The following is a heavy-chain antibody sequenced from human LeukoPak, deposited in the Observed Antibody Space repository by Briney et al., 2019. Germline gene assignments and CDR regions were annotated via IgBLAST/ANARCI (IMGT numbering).Heavy chain of an antibody. CDR1: GGSISSSSYY. J-gene: IGHJ4*02. D-gene: IGHD3-22*01. V-gene: IGHV4-39*01. CDR2: IYYSGST. Sequence: PSETLSLTCTVSGGSISSSSYYWGWIRQPPGKGLERIGSIYYSGSTYYNPSLKSRVTISVDTSKNQFSLKLSSVTTADTAVYYCARVLMATYYYDSSPHWGQGTLVTVSS. CDR3: ARVLMATYYYDSSPH.